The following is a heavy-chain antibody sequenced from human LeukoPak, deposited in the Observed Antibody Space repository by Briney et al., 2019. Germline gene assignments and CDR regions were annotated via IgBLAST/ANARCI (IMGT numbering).Heavy chain of an antibody. J-gene: IGHJ4*02. CDR3: VRASPPLRTASAGDL. V-gene: IGHV3-21*01. D-gene: IGHD3-16*01. Sequence: PGGSLRLSCSVSRLSFTDYDVTSFGQAPGKGLEWISSISGRSSHVYYGDSVKGRFSISRDNAMNSVFLQMNSLGVDDTAVYYCVRASPPLRTASAGDLWGQGTLVTVSS. CDR2: ISGRSSHV. CDR1: RLSFTDYD.